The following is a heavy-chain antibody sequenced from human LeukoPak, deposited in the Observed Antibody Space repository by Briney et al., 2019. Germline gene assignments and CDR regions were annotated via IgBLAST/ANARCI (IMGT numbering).Heavy chain of an antibody. CDR3: ARIGESFPSLDS. D-gene: IGHD1-26*01. CDR1: GGSISNYY. CDR2: IYTTGST. V-gene: IGHV4-4*07. J-gene: IGHJ5*01. Sequence: SETLSLTCTVSGGSISNYYWSWVRQPAGKGLEWIGRIYTTGSTNYNPSLKGRLTMSVDTSKNQFSLKLSSVTAADTAVYYCARIGESFPSLDSWGQGTLVTVSS.